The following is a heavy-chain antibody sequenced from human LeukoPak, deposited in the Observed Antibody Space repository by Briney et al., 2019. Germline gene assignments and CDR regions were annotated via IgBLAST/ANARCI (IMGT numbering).Heavy chain of an antibody. CDR1: GYSISSGYY. Sequence: SETLSLTCTVSGYSISSGYYWDWIRQPPGKGLEWIGNIYHSRSTYYNPSLKSRVTISVDTSKNQFSLKLNSVTAADTAVYYCAKNSGYYHPYYIDHWGQGTLVTVSS. D-gene: IGHD3-22*01. J-gene: IGHJ4*02. CDR3: AKNSGYYHPYYIDH. V-gene: IGHV4-38-2*02. CDR2: IYHSRST.